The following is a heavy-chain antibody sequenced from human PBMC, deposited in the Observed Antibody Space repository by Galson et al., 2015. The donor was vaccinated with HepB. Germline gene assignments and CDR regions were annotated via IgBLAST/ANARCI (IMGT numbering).Heavy chain of an antibody. CDR2: ISYDGSNK. V-gene: IGHV3-30*04. CDR1: GFTFSSYA. D-gene: IGHD5-24*01. J-gene: IGHJ4*02. CDR3: ARRGFIEMATKPFDY. Sequence: SLRLSCAASGFTFSSYAMHWVRQAPGKGLEWVAVISYDGSNKYYADSVKGRFTISRDNSKNTLYLQMNSLRAEDTAVYYCARRGFIEMATKPFDYWGQGTLVTVSS.